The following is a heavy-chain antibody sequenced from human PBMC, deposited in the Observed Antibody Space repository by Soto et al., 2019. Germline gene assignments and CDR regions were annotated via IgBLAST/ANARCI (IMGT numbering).Heavy chain of an antibody. V-gene: IGHV1-69*02. Sequence: QVQLVQSGAEVKKPGSSVKVSCKASGGTSSSYTISWVRQAPGQGLEWMGRIIPMFGIAKYPQKFQGRVMITADRSSNTAYMELSSLRSEDTAVYYCARGTPVPTYFCDSWGQGTLLTVS. D-gene: IGHD4-17*01. CDR1: GGTSSSYT. CDR3: ARGTPVPTYFCDS. J-gene: IGHJ4*02. CDR2: IIPMFGIA.